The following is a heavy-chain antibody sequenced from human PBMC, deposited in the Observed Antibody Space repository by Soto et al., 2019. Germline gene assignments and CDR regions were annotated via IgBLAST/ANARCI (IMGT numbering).Heavy chain of an antibody. CDR1: GYSFTSYW. J-gene: IGHJ6*03. CDR2: IYPGDSGT. Sequence: PGESLKISCKGSGYSFTSYWIGWVRQMPGKGLEWMGIIYPGDSGTRYSPSFQGQVTISADKSISTAYLQWSSLKASDTAMYYCARHPMIYGDYDNYYYYYYMDVWGKGTTVTVSS. D-gene: IGHD4-17*01. CDR3: ARHPMIYGDYDNYYYYYYMDV. V-gene: IGHV5-51*01.